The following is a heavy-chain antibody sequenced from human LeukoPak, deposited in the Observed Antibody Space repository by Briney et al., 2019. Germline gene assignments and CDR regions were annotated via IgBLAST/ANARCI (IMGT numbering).Heavy chain of an antibody. CDR1: GYTFTSYG. CDR2: ISAYNGNT. V-gene: IGHV1-18*01. J-gene: IGHJ6*03. D-gene: IGHD3-3*01. Sequence: RASVKVSCKASGYTFTSYGISWVRQAPGQGLEWMGWISAYNGNTNYAQKLQGRVTMTTDTSTSTAYMELRSLRSDDTAVYYCARERFLEWLLPNHYYYYYYYVDVWGKGTTVTVSS. CDR3: ARERFLEWLLPNHYYYYYYYVDV.